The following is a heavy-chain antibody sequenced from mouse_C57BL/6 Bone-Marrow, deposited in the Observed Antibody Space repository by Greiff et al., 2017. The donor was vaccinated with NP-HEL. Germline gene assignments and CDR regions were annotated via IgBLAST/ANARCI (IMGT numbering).Heavy chain of an antibody. Sequence: VKLQQSGAELVRPGASVTLSCKASGYTFTDYEMHWVKQTPVHGLEWIGAIDPETGGTAYNQKFKGKAILTADKSSSTAYMELRSLTSEDSAVYYCTRNTTVAYYFDYWGQGTTLTVSS. D-gene: IGHD1-1*01. CDR2: IDPETGGT. CDR1: GYTFTDYE. CDR3: TRNTTVAYYFDY. V-gene: IGHV1-15*01. J-gene: IGHJ2*01.